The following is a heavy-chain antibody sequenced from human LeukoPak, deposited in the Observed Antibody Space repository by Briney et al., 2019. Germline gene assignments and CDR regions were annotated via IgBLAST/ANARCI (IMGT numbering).Heavy chain of an antibody. CDR1: GFTFSRYG. D-gene: IGHD3-10*01. J-gene: IGHJ4*02. Sequence: GGSLRLSCAASGFTFSRYGMHWVRQAPGKGLEWVAVIWNAGSDKYYADSVKGRFTISRDNAKNSLYLQMNSLRAEDTAVYYCARDRVGYFDYWGQGTLVTVSS. CDR2: IWNAGSDK. CDR3: ARDRVGYFDY. V-gene: IGHV3-33*01.